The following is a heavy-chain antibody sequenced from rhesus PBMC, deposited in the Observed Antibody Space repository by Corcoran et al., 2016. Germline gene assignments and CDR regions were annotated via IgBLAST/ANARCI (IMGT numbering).Heavy chain of an antibody. Sequence: QVQLQESGPGLVKPSETLSLTCTVSGGSISGYYYWSWNRQPPGKGLEWIGGIYGNSASTYYNPSLKSRVTISRDTSKNQFSLKLISVTAADTAVYYCARTQRLVFDYWGQGVLVTVSS. D-gene: IGHD6-31*01. CDR2: IYGNSAST. V-gene: IGHV4-143*01. CDR1: GGSISGYYY. CDR3: ARTQRLVFDY. J-gene: IGHJ4*01.